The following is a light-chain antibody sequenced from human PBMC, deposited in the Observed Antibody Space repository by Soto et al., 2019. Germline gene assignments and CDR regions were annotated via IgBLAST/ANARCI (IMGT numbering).Light chain of an antibody. CDR2: DAS. V-gene: IGKV3-20*01. Sequence: EIVLTQSPATLSLSPGERATLSCWASQSVSSYLAWYQHKPGQAPRLLIYDASSRATGIPDRFSGSGSGTDFTLTISRLEPEDFAVYYCQQYGISPRTFGQGTKVDIK. CDR3: QQYGISPRT. CDR1: QSVSSY. J-gene: IGKJ1*01.